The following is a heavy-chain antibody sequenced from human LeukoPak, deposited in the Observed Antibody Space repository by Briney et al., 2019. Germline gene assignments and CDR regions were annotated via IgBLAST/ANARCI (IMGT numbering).Heavy chain of an antibody. CDR2: IRYDGSNK. CDR3: AKTGYDYVWGSYRLGH. J-gene: IGHJ4*02. Sequence: PGGSLRLSSVASGFTFSSYGMHWVRQAPGKGLEWVAFIRYDGSNKYYADSVKGRFTISRDNSKNTLYLQMNNLRAEDTAVYYCAKTGYDYVWGSYRLGHWGQGTLVTVSS. D-gene: IGHD3-16*02. CDR1: GFTFSSYG. V-gene: IGHV3-30*02.